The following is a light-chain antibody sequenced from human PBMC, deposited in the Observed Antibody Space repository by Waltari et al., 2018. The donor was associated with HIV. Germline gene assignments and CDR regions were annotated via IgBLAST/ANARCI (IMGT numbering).Light chain of an antibody. Sequence: EIVMTQSPATLSVSPGERVTLSCRAKQSITTKLARYQHTPGQSPGLLTYGASTRAPGIPDRFIGSGSGTEFTLTYCSLQSEDFASYYCQQYNNWPPWTFGQGTKVDI. V-gene: IGKV3-15*01. J-gene: IGKJ1*01. CDR2: GAS. CDR1: QSITTK. CDR3: QQYNNWPPWT.